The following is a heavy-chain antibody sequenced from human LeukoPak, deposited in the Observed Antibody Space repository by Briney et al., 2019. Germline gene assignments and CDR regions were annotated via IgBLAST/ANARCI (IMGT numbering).Heavy chain of an antibody. J-gene: IGHJ4*02. Sequence: SQTLSLTCAVSGASISSGDSSWTWIRQPPGKGLEWIGYMSHSGTTYFHPSLKSRVTISVDRSKNQFSLKLSSVTAADTAVYYCAFSGYWGQGTLVTVSS. D-gene: IGHD2/OR15-2a*01. CDR1: GASISSGDSS. V-gene: IGHV4-30-2*01. CDR2: MSHSGTT. CDR3: AFSGY.